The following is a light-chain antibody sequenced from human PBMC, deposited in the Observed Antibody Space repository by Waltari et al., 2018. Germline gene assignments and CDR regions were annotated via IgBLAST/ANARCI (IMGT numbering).Light chain of an antibody. CDR1: QSVSRY. J-gene: IGKJ3*01. V-gene: IGKV3-11*01. Sequence: EIVLTQSPATLSLSPGDRATLPCRASQSVSRYLAWYQQKPGQAPRLLIYDASNRATGIPARFSGSGSGTDFTLTISSLEPEDFAVYYCQRRGHWPPGATFGPGTRVDIK. CDR2: DAS. CDR3: QRRGHWPPGAT.